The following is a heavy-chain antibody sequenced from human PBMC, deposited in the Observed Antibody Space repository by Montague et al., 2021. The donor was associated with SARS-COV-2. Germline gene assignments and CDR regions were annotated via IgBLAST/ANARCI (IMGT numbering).Heavy chain of an antibody. J-gene: IGHJ5*02. V-gene: IGHV4-34*01. CDR2: INHSGRT. Sequence: SETLSLTCAVYGASFSGYYWSWIRQPPGKGLEWIGEINHSGRTNYNPSLKGRVTISVDTSKNQFSLKLSSVTAADTAVYYCARGPRITMIVVVITDIWFDPWGQGTLVTVSS. CDR1: GASFSGYY. D-gene: IGHD3-22*01. CDR3: ARGPRITMIVVVITDIWFDP.